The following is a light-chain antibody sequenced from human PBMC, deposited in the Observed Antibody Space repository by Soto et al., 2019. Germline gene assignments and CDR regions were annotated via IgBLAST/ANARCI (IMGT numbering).Light chain of an antibody. CDR2: RNN. J-gene: IGLJ1*01. CDR3: AVWDDSLSGYV. V-gene: IGLV1-47*01. Sequence: QSVLTQAPSASGTPGQRVTISCSGSSSNIGSNFVYWYQHLPGTAPKLLIYRNNQRPLGVPDRFSGSRSGTSASLAISGLRPEDEADYYCAVWDDSLSGYVFGTGTKLTVL. CDR1: SSNIGSNF.